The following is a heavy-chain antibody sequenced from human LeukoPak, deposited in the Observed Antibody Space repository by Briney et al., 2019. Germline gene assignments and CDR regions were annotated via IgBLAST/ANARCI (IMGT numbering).Heavy chain of an antibody. CDR2: INPNSGGT. CDR3: ARDPSNSSGRYVLFDY. J-gene: IGHJ4*02. V-gene: IGHV1-2*04. Sequence: ASVKVSCKVSGYTLTELSMHWVRQAPGQGLEWMGWINPNSGGTNYAQKFQGWVTMTRDTSISTAYMELRSLRSDDTAVYYCARDPSNSSGRYVLFDYWGQGTLVTVSS. CDR1: GYTLTELS. D-gene: IGHD6-19*01.